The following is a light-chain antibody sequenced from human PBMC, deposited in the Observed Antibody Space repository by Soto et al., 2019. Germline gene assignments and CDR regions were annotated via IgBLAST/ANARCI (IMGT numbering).Light chain of an antibody. J-gene: IGLJ1*01. V-gene: IGLV2-14*01. Sequence: QSVLTQPASVSGSPGQSITISCTGTSNDVGGYSYVSWYQQRPDKAPKLMIYDVSNRPSGVSDRFSGSKSGNTASLTISGLQAEDEADYYCSSYTSSITYVFGTGTKVTVL. CDR3: SSYTSSITYV. CDR1: SNDVGGYSY. CDR2: DVS.